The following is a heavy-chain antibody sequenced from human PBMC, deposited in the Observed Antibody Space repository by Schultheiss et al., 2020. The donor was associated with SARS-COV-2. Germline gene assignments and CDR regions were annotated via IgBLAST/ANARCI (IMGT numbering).Heavy chain of an antibody. CDR1: GYTFTSYG. Sequence: ASVKVSCKASGYTFTSYGISWVRQAPGQGLEWMGWISAYNGNTNYAQKLQGRVTMTTDTSTSTAYMELSRLRSDDTAVYYCASSQDIVVVVATAPGMSYYGMDVWGQGTTVTVSS. V-gene: IGHV1-18*04. CDR3: ASSQDIVVVVATAPGMSYYGMDV. J-gene: IGHJ6*02. CDR2: ISAYNGNT. D-gene: IGHD2-15*01.